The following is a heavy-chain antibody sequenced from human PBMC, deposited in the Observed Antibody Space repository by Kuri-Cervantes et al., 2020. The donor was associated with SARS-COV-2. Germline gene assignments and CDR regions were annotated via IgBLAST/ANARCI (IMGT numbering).Heavy chain of an antibody. V-gene: IGHV3-74*01. J-gene: IGHJ4*02. CDR1: GFTFSSYW. D-gene: IGHD7-27*01. CDR2: INSDGSST. Sequence: GESLKISCAASGFTFSSYWMHWVRQAPGKGLVWVSRINSDGSSTSYADSVKGRFTISRDNAKNTLYLQMNSLRAEDTAVYYCANGLIWGLDYWGQGTLVTVSS. CDR3: ANGLIWGLDY.